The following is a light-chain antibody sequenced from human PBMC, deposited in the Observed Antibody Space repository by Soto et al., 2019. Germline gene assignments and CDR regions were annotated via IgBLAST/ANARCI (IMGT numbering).Light chain of an antibody. J-gene: IGKJ2*01. CDR2: AAS. CDR1: QGISTY. CDR3: QQYYSSPYT. Sequence: AIRMTQSPSSFSASTGDRVTITCRASQGISTYLAWYQQKPGKAPKLLIYAASTLQSGVPSRFSGSGSGTDFNLTINCLQSEDFASYYCQQYYSSPYTFGQGTKLEI. V-gene: IGKV1-8*01.